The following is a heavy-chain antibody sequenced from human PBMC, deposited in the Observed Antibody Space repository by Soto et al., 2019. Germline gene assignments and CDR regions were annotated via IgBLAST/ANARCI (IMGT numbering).Heavy chain of an antibody. CDR1: DFIFSNYG. CDR2: ISDSGTIT. D-gene: IGHD6-13*01. J-gene: IGHJ4*02. Sequence: PGGSLRLSCEGSDFIFSNYGMSWVRQAPGKGLEWVAGISDSGTITDYADSVKGRFTISKDNSRRMVYLQMDSLRADDTAVYFCAKGGRTWYGFDSWGQGILVTVSS. CDR3: AKGGRTWYGFDS. V-gene: IGHV3-23*01.